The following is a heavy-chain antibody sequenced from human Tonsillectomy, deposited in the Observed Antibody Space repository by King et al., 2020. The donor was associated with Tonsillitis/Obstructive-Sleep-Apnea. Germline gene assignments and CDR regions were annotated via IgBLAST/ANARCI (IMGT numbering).Heavy chain of an antibody. CDR2: INPSGGST. V-gene: IGHV1-46*01. CDR3: ARAEDYYDRSGYTNYFDY. J-gene: IGHJ4*02. Sequence: QLVQSGAEVKKPGASVKVSCKASGYTFTSYYMHWVRQAPGQGLEWMGIINPSGGSTSYAQKFQGRVTMTRDTSTSTVYMELSSLRSEDTAEYYCARAEDYYDRSGYTNYFDYWGQGTLVTVSS. CDR1: GYTFTSYY. D-gene: IGHD3-22*01.